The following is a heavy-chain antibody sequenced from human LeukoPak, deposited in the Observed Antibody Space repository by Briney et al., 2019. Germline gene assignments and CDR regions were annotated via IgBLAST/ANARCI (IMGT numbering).Heavy chain of an antibody. J-gene: IGHJ5*02. CDR2: IYYSGST. Sequence: KPSETLSLTCTVSGGSISSYYWSWIRQPPGKGLEWIGYIYYSGSTNYNPSLKSRVTISVDTSKNQFSLELSSVTAADTAVYYCARGHYEFGELANWFDPWGQGTLVTVSS. D-gene: IGHD3-10*01. V-gene: IGHV4-59*01. CDR1: GGSISSYY. CDR3: ARGHYEFGELANWFDP.